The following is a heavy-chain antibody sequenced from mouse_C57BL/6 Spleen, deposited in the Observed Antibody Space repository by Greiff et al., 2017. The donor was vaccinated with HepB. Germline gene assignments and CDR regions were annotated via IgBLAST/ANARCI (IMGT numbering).Heavy chain of an antibody. CDR3: GRGAVVDWYFDV. Sequence: EVMLVESGGGLVKPGGSLKLSCAASGFTFSDYGMHWVRQAPEKGLEWVAYISSGSSTIYYADTVKGRFTISRDNAKNTLFLQMTSLRSEDTAMYYCGRGAVVDWYFDVWGTGTTVTVSS. V-gene: IGHV5-17*01. CDR2: ISSGSSTI. D-gene: IGHD1-1*01. J-gene: IGHJ1*03. CDR1: GFTFSDYG.